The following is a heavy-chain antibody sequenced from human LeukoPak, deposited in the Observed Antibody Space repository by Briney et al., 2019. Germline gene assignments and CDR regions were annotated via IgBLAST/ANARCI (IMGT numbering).Heavy chain of an antibody. CDR3: ARGYYDFWSGYLDY. CDR2: INSDGSST. Sequence: PGGSLRLSCAASGFTFDDYDMSWVRQAPGKGLVWVSRINSDGSSTSYADSVKGRFTISRDNAKNTLYLQMNSLRAEDTAVYYCARGYYDFWSGYLDYWGQGTLVTVSS. J-gene: IGHJ4*02. D-gene: IGHD3-3*01. V-gene: IGHV3-74*01. CDR1: GFTFDDYD.